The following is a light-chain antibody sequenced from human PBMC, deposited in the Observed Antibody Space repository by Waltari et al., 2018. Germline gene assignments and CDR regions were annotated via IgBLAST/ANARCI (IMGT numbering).Light chain of an antibody. J-gene: IGLJ2*01. CDR1: TSDIGKYNL. CDR2: EVT. Sequence: QSALTQPASVSGSPGQSITISCTGGTSDIGKYNLVSWYMHNPGKAPKVLIYEVTKRPSGISDRFSGSKSGNTASLAISGLQGEDEADYYCCSYAGRSSMIFGGGTKVTVV. CDR3: CSYAGRSSMI. V-gene: IGLV2-23*02.